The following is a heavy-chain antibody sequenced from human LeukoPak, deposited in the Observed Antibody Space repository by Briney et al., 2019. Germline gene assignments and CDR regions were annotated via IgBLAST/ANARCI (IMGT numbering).Heavy chain of an antibody. Sequence: GGSLRLSCAASGFTFSSYWMHWVRQAPGKGLVWVSRINSDGSSTSYADSVKGRFTISRDNSKNTLYLQMNSLRTEDTAVYYCASNTGYSSGPNLYWGQGTLVTVSS. CDR3: ASNTGYSSGPNLY. CDR1: GFTFSSYW. D-gene: IGHD6-19*01. J-gene: IGHJ4*02. CDR2: INSDGSST. V-gene: IGHV3-74*01.